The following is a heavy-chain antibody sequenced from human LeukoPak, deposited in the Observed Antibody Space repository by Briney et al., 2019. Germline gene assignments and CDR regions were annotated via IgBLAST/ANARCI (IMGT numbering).Heavy chain of an antibody. V-gene: IGHV1-2*02. CDR2: INPNSGGT. Sequence: GASVKVSCKASGYTFTRYGISWVRQAPGQGLEWMGWINPNSGGTNYAQKFQGRVTMTRDTSISTAYMELSRLRSDDTAVYYCASASTLRFVEWSRGGNWFDPWGQGTLVTVSS. D-gene: IGHD3-3*01. J-gene: IGHJ5*02. CDR3: ASASTLRFVEWSRGGNWFDP. CDR1: GYTFTRYG.